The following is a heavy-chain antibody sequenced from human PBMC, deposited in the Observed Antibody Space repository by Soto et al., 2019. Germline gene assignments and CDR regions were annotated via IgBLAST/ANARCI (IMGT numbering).Heavy chain of an antibody. Sequence: PGGSLRLSCASSGFTFSSYGMHWGRQSPGKGLEWVSVIYSGGSTYYADSVKGRFTISRDNSKNTLYLQMNSLRAEDTAVYYCARATYSFDYWGQGPLVTVSS. D-gene: IGHD3-16*01. CDR1: GFTFSSYG. CDR2: IYSGGST. CDR3: ARATYSFDY. V-gene: IGHV3-66*01. J-gene: IGHJ4*02.